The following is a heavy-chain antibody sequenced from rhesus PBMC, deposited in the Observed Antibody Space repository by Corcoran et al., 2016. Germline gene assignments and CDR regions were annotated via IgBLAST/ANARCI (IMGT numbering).Heavy chain of an antibody. CDR2: IYGVSGST. CDR3: ARRLATVTLSYFDY. CDR1: GGSISSSNW. Sequence: QVQLQESGPGLVKPSETLSLTCAVSGGSISSSNWGSGSRKSPGKGLEWIGYIYGVSGSTSYNPSLKSRVTISTDTSKNQFSLKLSSVTAADTAVYYCARRLATVTLSYFDYWGQGVLVTVSS. V-gene: IGHV4S7*01. J-gene: IGHJ4*01. D-gene: IGHD5-36*02.